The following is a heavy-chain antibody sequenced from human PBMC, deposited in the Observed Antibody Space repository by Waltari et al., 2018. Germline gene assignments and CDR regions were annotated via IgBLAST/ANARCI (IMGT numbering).Heavy chain of an antibody. CDR1: GGSCSDYA. V-gene: IGHV1-69*01. Sequence: QVQLMQSGAEVKKPGSSVKVSCKVSGGSCSDYAISWVRQSPGEGLEWMGGIVPVFCSTKYAQKFQARVKITADESTDTAYMDLGGLGSEDTAIYYCARGETYDLYALHVWGQGTLVTVSS. J-gene: IGHJ3*01. CDR3: ARGETYDLYALHV. D-gene: IGHD3-3*01. CDR2: IVPVFCST.